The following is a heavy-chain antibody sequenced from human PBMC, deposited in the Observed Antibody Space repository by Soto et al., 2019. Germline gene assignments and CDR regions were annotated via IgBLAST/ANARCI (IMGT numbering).Heavy chain of an antibody. J-gene: IGHJ3*02. Sequence: EVQLLESGGGLVQPGGSLRLSCAASGVTFSGDAIIWVRQAPGKGLEWVSTISGGGDGTYYAGSVKFRFTISRDNSKDTVYLQMSSLRAGYTTVEYCARKGPGSLPTYCSGGGCHYALDIWGQGTMVTVSS. CDR1: GVTFSGDA. V-gene: IGHV3-23*01. CDR2: ISGGGDGT. CDR3: ARKGPGSLPTYCSGGGCHYALDI. D-gene: IGHD2-15*01.